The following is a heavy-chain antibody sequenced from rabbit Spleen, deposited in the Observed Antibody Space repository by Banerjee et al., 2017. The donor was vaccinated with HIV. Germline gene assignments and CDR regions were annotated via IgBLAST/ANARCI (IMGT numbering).Heavy chain of an antibody. CDR3: TRSFGGAGYTNL. J-gene: IGHJ4*01. D-gene: IGHD7-1*01. CDR2: IDLVFGTT. Sequence: QEQLVESGGGLVQPGESLTLSCKASGFDFSNGGVSWVRQAPGKGLEWIGHIDLVFGTTYYASWVNGRFTISSHNAQTTLYLQLNTLTAADTATYFCTRSFGGAGYTNLWGPGTLVTVS. V-gene: IGHV1S47*01. CDR1: GFDFSNGG.